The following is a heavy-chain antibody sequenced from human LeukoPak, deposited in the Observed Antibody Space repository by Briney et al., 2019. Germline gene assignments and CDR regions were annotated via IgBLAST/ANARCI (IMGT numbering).Heavy chain of an antibody. Sequence: SLKVSCKAFGGTFRSYAISWVRQAPGQELECRGRIIPSLGIANYAQKFQGRVTITADKSTSTAYMELSSLRSEDTAVYYCARRSSGWYYFDYWGQGTLVTVSS. J-gene: IGHJ4*02. CDR2: IIPSLGIA. V-gene: IGHV1-69*04. CDR1: GGTFRSYA. CDR3: ARRSSGWYYFDY. D-gene: IGHD6-19*01.